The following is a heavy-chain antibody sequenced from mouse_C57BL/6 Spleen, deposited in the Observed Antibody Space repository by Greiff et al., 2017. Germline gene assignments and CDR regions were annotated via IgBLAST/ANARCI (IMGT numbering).Heavy chain of an antibody. Sequence: VQLQQSGAELVKPGASVKISCKASGYAFSSYWMNWVKQRPGKGLEGIGQIYPGDGDTNYNGKFKGKATLTADKSSSTAYMQLSSLTSEDSAVSFGASKIYYDYDGAMDYWGQGTSVTVSS. V-gene: IGHV1-80*01. CDR3: ASKIYYDYDGAMDY. J-gene: IGHJ4*01. CDR1: GYAFSSYW. CDR2: IYPGDGDT. D-gene: IGHD2-4*01.